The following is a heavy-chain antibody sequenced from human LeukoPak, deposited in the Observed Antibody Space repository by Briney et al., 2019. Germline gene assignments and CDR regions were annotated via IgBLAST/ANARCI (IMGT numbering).Heavy chain of an antibody. Sequence: PLASVKVSCKASGYTFTGYYMHWVRQAPGQGLEWMGWINPNSGGTNYAQKFQGRVTMTRDTSISTAYMELSRLTSDDTAVYYCARAGWPMYYYYMDVWGKGTTVTISS. CDR1: GYTFTGYY. V-gene: IGHV1-2*02. CDR2: INPNSGGT. CDR3: ARAGWPMYYYYMDV. J-gene: IGHJ6*03. D-gene: IGHD6-19*01.